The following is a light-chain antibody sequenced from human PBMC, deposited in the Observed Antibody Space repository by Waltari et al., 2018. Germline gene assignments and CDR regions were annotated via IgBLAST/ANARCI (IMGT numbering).Light chain of an antibody. CDR1: QSVTNNY. CDR2: GVS. CDR3: HLYGSART. J-gene: IGKJ4*01. V-gene: IGKV3-20*01. Sequence: NVLTQSPGTLSWSPGERATLSCRASQSVTNNYLPWYQPPPGQAPRLLIYGVSSRATGIPDRFSGSGSGTDFTLTIGRLEPEDSAVYFCHLYGSARTFGGGTRVEIK.